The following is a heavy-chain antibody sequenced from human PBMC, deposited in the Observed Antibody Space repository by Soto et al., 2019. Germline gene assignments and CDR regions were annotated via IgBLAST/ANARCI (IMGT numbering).Heavy chain of an antibody. J-gene: IGHJ3*02. CDR2: INQDGSER. Sequence: EVQLVESGGGKVQPGGSLRLSCAASGFICSNYWMSWVRQAPGKGLEWVANINQDGSERYYVDSLKGRFTISRDNAKNSRYLQMNSLRVEITAVYYCTRDVSPGSSSVYYDVFAIWGQGTMVTVSS. CDR1: GFICSNYW. V-gene: IGHV3-7*05. D-gene: IGHD6-19*01. CDR3: TRDVSPGSSSVYYDVFAI.